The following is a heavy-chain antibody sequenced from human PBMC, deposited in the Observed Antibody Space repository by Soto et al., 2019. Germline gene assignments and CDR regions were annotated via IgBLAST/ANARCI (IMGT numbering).Heavy chain of an antibody. CDR3: ASATYYYDSSGYYQSLYYYYGMDV. Sequence: PGESLKISCKGSGYSFTSYWISWVRQMPGKGLGWMGRIDPSDSYTNYSPSFQGHVTISADKSISTAYLQWSSLKASDTAMYYCASATYYYDSSGYYQSLYYYYGMDVWGQGTTVTVSS. CDR2: IDPSDSYT. V-gene: IGHV5-10-1*01. CDR1: GYSFTSYW. D-gene: IGHD3-22*01. J-gene: IGHJ6*02.